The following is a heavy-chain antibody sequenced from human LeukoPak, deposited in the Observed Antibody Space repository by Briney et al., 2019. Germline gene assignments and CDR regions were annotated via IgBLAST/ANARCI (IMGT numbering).Heavy chain of an antibody. V-gene: IGHV3-30*03. D-gene: IGHD3-10*02. CDR1: GFTFSSYG. J-gene: IGHJ3*02. Sequence: GGSLRLSCAASGFTFSSYGMHWVRQAPGKGLEWVAVISYDGSNKYYADSVKGRFTISRDNSKNTLYLQMNSLRAEDTAVYYCARDLPHVRGTGAFDIWGQGTMVTVSS. CDR2: ISYDGSNK. CDR3: ARDLPHVRGTGAFDI.